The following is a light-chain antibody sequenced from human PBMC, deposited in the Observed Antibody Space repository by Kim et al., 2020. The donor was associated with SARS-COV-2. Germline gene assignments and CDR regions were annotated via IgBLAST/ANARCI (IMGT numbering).Light chain of an antibody. CDR1: QSVSSN. Sequence: EIVMTQSPATLSVSPGERATLSCRASQSVSSNLAWYQQKPGQAPRLLIYGASTRATGIPARFSGSGSGTEFTLTISSLQSEDFALYYCQQYTVWPLYTFGQGTKLEI. V-gene: IGKV3-15*01. J-gene: IGKJ2*01. CDR3: QQYTVWPLYT. CDR2: GAS.